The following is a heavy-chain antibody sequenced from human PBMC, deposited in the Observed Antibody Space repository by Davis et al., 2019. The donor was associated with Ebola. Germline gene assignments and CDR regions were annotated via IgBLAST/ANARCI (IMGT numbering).Heavy chain of an antibody. CDR2: ISGSGGGT. V-gene: IGHV3-23*01. Sequence: GESLKISCAASGFTFSSYAMSWVRQAPGKGLEWVSAISGSGGGTYYADSVKGRFTISRDNSKYTLYLQMNSLRAEDTAVYYCAKSGLSFGVVKYHYGMDVWGKGTTVTVSS. J-gene: IGHJ6*04. D-gene: IGHD3-3*01. CDR3: AKSGLSFGVVKYHYGMDV. CDR1: GFTFSSYA.